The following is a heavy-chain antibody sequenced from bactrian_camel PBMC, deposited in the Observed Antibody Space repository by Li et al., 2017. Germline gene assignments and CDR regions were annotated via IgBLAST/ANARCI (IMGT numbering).Heavy chain of an antibody. V-gene: IGHV3-1*01. D-gene: IGHD2*01. CDR2: ISMKADVT. J-gene: IGHJ4*01. Sequence: VQLVESGGGLVQPGGSLRLTCAASGFAFSDFFMAWVRQAPGKELEWIWTISMKADVTTYAESVKGRFTISRDNSKGTLYLQLNSLQTEDTAMYYCVKGSLNGGYSYYRDRGQGTQVTVS. CDR1: GFAFSDFF. CDR3: VKGSLNGGYSYYRD.